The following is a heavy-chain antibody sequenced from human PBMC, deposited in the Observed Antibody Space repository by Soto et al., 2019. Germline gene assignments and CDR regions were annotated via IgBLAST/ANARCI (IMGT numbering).Heavy chain of an antibody. D-gene: IGHD2-15*01. CDR3: TTDMAKISMGKLPLFF. Sequence: PVGSLRLSCAASGFTFSNAWMSWVRQAPGKGLEWVGRIKSKTDGGTTDYAAPVKGRFTISRDDSKNTLYLQMNSLKTEDTAVYYCTTDMAKISMGKLPLFFWGQGTTVTVSS. CDR2: IKSKTDGGTT. CDR1: GFTFSNAW. J-gene: IGHJ6*02. V-gene: IGHV3-15*01.